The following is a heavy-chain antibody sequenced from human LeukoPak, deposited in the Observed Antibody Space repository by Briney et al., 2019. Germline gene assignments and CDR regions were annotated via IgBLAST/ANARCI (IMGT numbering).Heavy chain of an antibody. J-gene: IGHJ4*02. CDR2: IKSKTDGGTT. D-gene: IGHD4-23*01. CDR3: TTDNDGDYGGNSMSVY. Sequence: PGGSLRLSCAAPGFTFSNAWMSWVRQAPGKGLEWVGRIKSKTDGGTTDYAAPVKGRFTISRDDSKNTLYLQMNSLKTEDTAVYYCTTDNDGDYGGNSMSVYWGQGTLVTVSS. CDR1: GFTFSNAW. V-gene: IGHV3-15*01.